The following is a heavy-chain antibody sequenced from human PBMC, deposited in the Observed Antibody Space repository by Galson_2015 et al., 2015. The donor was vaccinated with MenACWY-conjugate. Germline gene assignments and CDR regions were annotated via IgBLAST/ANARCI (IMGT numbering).Heavy chain of an antibody. CDR2: IIPIFGTA. D-gene: IGHD3-10*01. V-gene: IGHV1-69*13. Sequence: SVKVSCKASGGTFSSYAISWVRQAPGQGLEWMGGIIPIFGTANYAQKFQGRVTITADESTSTAYMELSSLRSEDTAVYYCARGFMGFGELLAASGPYYYGMDVWGQGTTVTVSS. J-gene: IGHJ6*02. CDR3: ARGFMGFGELLAASGPYYYGMDV. CDR1: GGTFSSYA.